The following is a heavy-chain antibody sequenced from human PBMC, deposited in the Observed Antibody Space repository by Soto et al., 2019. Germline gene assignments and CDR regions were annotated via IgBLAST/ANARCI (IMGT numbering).Heavy chain of an antibody. D-gene: IGHD1-26*01. V-gene: IGHV1-46*01. Sequence: GASVKVSCKASGYTFTSYYMHWVRQAPGQGLEWMGIMKPSAGSTTYAQQFQGRVTMTRDTSTSTVYMELSSLRSEDTAVYYCARDGTIPYLDYWGQGTPVTVT. CDR3: ARDGTIPYLDY. J-gene: IGHJ4*02. CDR1: GYTFTSYY. CDR2: MKPSAGST.